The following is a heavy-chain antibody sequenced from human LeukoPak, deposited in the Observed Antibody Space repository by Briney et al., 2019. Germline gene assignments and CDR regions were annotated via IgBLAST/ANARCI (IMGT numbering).Heavy chain of an antibody. CDR3: AKAVAAAGRFGFDP. CDR2: IYNSGST. D-gene: IGHD6-13*01. Sequence: SETLSLTCTVSGGSISSYYWSWIRQPPGKGLEWIGYIYNSGSTNYNPSLQSRVAISVDTSKNQFSLRLTSVTAADTAVYYCAKAVAAAGRFGFDPWGQGTLVTVSS. J-gene: IGHJ5*02. CDR1: GGSISSYY. V-gene: IGHV4-59*01.